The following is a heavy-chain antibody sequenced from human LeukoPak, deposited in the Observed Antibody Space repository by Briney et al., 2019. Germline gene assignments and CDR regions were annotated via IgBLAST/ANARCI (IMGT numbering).Heavy chain of an antibody. D-gene: IGHD3-3*01. Sequence: LRLSCAASGFTFDDYAMHWVRQAPGKGLEWIGYIYHSGSTYYNPSLKSRVTISVDRSKNQVSLKLSSVTAADTAVYYCASLHYDFWSGYSNWGQGTLVTVSS. V-gene: IGHV4-30-2*01. CDR3: ASLHYDFWSGYSN. J-gene: IGHJ4*02. CDR2: IYHSGST. CDR1: GFTFDDYA.